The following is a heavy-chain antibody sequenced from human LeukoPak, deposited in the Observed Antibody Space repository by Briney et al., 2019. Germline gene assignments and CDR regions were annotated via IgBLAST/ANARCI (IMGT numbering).Heavy chain of an antibody. CDR2: INPNSGGT. D-gene: IGHD6-13*01. J-gene: IGHJ3*02. V-gene: IGHV1-2*02. CDR1: GYTFTGYY. Sequence: ASVKVSCKASGYTFTGYYMHWVRQAPGQGLEWMGWINPNSGGTNYAQKFQGRVTMTRDTSISTAYMELSSLRSEDMAVYYCARSSALAARDAFDIWGQGTKVTVSS. CDR3: ARSSALAARDAFDI.